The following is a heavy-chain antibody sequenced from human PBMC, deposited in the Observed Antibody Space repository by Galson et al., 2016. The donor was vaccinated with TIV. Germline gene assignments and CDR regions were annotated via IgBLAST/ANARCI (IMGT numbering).Heavy chain of an antibody. CDR3: ARDRLGAKRAFDI. CDR1: GYTFTSHT. V-gene: IGHV1-3*01. Sequence: SVKVSCKASGYTFTSHTMHWVRQAPGQRLEWMGWINVGNGNTEYVQKFKGRVTITSDTSARIAYMELSTLTSEDTAMYYCARDRLGAKRAFDIWGQGTLVTVSS. CDR2: INVGNGNT. J-gene: IGHJ3*02. D-gene: IGHD3-16*01.